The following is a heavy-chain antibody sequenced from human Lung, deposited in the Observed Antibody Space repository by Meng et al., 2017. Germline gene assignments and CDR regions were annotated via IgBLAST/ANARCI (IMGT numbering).Heavy chain of an antibody. CDR1: GFSFTDAW. CDR3: ATGAAAADH. J-gene: IGHJ4*02. Sequence: EVQLVESGGGLVKPGWSLRLSCVASGFSFTDAWMSWVRQAPGKGLEWVGRIKSNSDGGTTDYAAPVKGRFTISRDDSKNTLYLQMNSLITEDTAVYFCATGAAAADHWGQGTLVTVSS. V-gene: IGHV3-15*01. D-gene: IGHD6-13*01. CDR2: IKSNSDGGTT.